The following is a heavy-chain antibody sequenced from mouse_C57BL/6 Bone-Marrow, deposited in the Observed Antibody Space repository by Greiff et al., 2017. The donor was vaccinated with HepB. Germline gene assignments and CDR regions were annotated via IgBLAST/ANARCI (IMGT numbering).Heavy chain of an antibody. CDR2: IWWDDDK. V-gene: IGHV8-8*01. CDR3: ARMGDLAWFAY. CDR1: GFSLSTLGMG. Sequence: QVTLKESGPGILQPSQTLSLTCSFSGFSLSTLGMGVGWIRQPSGKGLEWLAHIWWDDDKYYNPALKSRLTISKDTSKNQVFLKLANVDTADTATYYCARMGDLAWFAYWGQGTLVTVSA. J-gene: IGHJ3*01.